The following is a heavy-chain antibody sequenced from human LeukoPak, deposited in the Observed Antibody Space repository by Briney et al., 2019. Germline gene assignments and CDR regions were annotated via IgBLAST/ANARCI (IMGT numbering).Heavy chain of an antibody. J-gene: IGHJ4*02. CDR2: ISYDGSNK. CDR3: AKAEPASGYDY. V-gene: IGHV3-30*04. Sequence: GSLRLSCAAPGFTFSSYAIQWVRQAPGQGLEWVAVISYDGSNKYYADSVKGRFTISRDNSKNTLYLQMNSLRAEDTAVYYCAKAEPASGYDYWGQGTLVTVSS. CDR1: GFTFSSYA. D-gene: IGHD1-14*01.